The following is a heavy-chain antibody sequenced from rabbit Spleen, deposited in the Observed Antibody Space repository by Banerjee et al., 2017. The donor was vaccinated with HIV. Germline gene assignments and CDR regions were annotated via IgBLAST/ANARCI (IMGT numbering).Heavy chain of an antibody. D-gene: IGHD8-1*01. J-gene: IGHJ6*01. CDR1: GFTLSSYY. Sequence: QLTETGGGLVQPGGSLKLSCKASGFTLSSYYMNWVRQAPGKGLEWIGYIDPVFGITYYANWVNGRFSISRENAQNTVLLQMASLTAADTATYFCARDGAGGSFSSYGMDLWGPGTLVTVS. V-gene: IGHV1S7*01. CDR2: IDPVFGIT. CDR3: ARDGAGGSFSSYGMDL.